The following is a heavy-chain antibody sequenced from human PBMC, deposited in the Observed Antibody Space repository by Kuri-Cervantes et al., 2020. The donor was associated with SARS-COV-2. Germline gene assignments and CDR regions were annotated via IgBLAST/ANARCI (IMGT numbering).Heavy chain of an antibody. CDR3: AKDREYSSSIGQVDY. J-gene: IGHJ4*02. CDR1: GFTFSSYW. V-gene: IGHV3-23*01. CDR2: ISGSGGST. D-gene: IGHD6-6*01. Sequence: GGSLRLSCAASGFTFSSYWMHWVRQAPGKGLEWVSAISGSGGSTYYADSVKGRFTISRDNSKNTLYLQMNSLRAEDTAVYYCAKDREYSSSIGQVDYWGQGTLVTVSS.